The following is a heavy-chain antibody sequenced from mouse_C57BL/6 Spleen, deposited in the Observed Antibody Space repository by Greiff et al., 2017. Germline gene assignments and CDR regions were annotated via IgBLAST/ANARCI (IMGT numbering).Heavy chain of an antibody. J-gene: IGHJ4*01. V-gene: IGHV1-26*01. CDR1: GYTFTDYY. Sequence: EVQLQQSGPELVKPGASVKISCKASGYTFTDYYMNWVKQSHGKSLEWIGDINPNNGGTSYNQKFKGKATLTVDKSSSTAYMGLRSLTSEDSAVYYCARKPPLGSYGAMDYWGRGTSVTVSS. CDR3: ARKPPLGSYGAMDY. D-gene: IGHD1-1*02. CDR2: INPNNGGT.